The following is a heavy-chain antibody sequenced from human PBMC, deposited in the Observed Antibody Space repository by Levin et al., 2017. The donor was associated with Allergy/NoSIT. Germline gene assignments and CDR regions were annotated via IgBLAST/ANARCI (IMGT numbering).Heavy chain of an antibody. Sequence: GESLKISCAASGFTFSSYAMSWVRQAPGKGLEWVSAISGSGGSTYYADSVKGRFTISRDNSKNTLYLQMNSLRAEDTAVYYCAKDPGYSYGTDWFDPWGQGTLVTVSS. J-gene: IGHJ5*02. CDR1: GFTFSSYA. V-gene: IGHV3-23*01. D-gene: IGHD5-18*01. CDR2: ISGSGGST. CDR3: AKDPGYSYGTDWFDP.